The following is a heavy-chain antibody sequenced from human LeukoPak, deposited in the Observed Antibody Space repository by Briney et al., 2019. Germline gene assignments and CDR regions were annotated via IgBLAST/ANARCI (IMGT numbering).Heavy chain of an antibody. V-gene: IGHV3-21*01. CDR2: ISSSSSYI. CDR1: GFTFSSYS. CDR3: ARGHERYFDRSPTDY. J-gene: IGHJ4*02. Sequence: GGSLRLSCAASGFTFSSYSMNWVRQAPGKGLEWVSSISSSSSYIYYADSVKGRFTISRDNAKNSLYLQMNSLRAEDTAVYYCARGHERYFDRSPTDYWGQGTLVTVSS. D-gene: IGHD3-9*01.